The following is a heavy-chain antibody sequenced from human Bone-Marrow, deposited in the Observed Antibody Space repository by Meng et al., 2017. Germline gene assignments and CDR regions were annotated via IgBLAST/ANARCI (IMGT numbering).Heavy chain of an antibody. Sequence: SETLSLTCTVSGGSISSYYWSWIRQPPGKGLEWIGYIYYSGSTNYNPSLKSRVTISVDTSKNQFSLKLSSVTAADTAVYYCARDYYDNSCYSTFDYWGQGTLVTVSS. J-gene: IGHJ4*02. CDR3: ARDYYDNSCYSTFDY. D-gene: IGHD3-22*01. CDR2: IYYSGST. V-gene: IGHV4-59*01. CDR1: GGSISSYY.